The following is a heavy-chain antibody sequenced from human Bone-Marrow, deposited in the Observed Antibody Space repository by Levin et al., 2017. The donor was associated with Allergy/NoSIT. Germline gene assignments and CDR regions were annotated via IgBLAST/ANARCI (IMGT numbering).Heavy chain of an antibody. D-gene: IGHD2-21*02. V-gene: IGHV5-51*01. CDR2: IFPSDSDT. CDR1: GYSFSDNW. Sequence: PGEPLKISCKASGYSFSDNWVAWVRQMPGKGLEWMGVIFPSDSDTRYGPSFQGQVTISVDESVTTTYLQLSSLKASDTAMYYCARVISGGDLPDFDYWGQGTLVTVSS. CDR3: ARVISGGDLPDFDY. J-gene: IGHJ4*02.